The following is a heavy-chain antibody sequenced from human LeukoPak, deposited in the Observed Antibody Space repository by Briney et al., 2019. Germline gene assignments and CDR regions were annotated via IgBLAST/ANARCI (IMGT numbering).Heavy chain of an antibody. V-gene: IGHV3-21*06. J-gene: IGHJ6*02. CDR2: ISSSSSYI. CDR3: ARDSEYYDGSGYYYTWYGMDV. Sequence: GGSLRLSCAASGFTFSSYSMNWVRQAPGKGLEWVSSISSSSSYIYYADSVKGRFTISRDNAKNSLYLQMNSLRAEDTAVYYCARDSEYYDGSGYYYTWYGMDVWGQRTTVTVSS. D-gene: IGHD3-22*01. CDR1: GFTFSSYS.